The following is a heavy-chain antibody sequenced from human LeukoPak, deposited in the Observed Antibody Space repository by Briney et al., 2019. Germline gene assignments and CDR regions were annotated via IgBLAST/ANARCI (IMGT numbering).Heavy chain of an antibody. CDR1: GASINNDY. D-gene: IGHD2-15*01. Sequence: PSETLSLNCTVSGASINNDYWSWIRQPAGKGLEWIGRIYTRGSTNYNPSLKSRVPMSVDTSKNQFSLKLSSVTAADTAVYYCARGRYCSADICSGGDAFDIWGQGTMVSVSS. CDR3: ARGRYCSADICSGGDAFDI. V-gene: IGHV4-4*07. CDR2: IYTRGST. J-gene: IGHJ3*02.